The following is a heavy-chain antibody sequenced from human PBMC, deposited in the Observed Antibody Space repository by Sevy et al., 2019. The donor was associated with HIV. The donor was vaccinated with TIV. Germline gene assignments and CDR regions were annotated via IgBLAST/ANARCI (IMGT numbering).Heavy chain of an antibody. Sequence: GGSLRLSCAASGFTFGTYAMSWVRQAPGKGLEWVSGISGRATNTSYADSVKGRFTISRDNSKNTLYLQMSTLRGEDTAVYYFAKDRRYGKTFNTHFGSWGQGTLVTVSS. D-gene: IGHD3-9*01. CDR2: ISGRATNT. CDR1: GFTFGTYA. V-gene: IGHV3-23*01. CDR3: AKDRRYGKTFNTHFGS. J-gene: IGHJ4*02.